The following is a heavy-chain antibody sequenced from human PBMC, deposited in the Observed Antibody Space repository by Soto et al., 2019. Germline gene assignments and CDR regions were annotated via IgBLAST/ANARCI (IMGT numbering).Heavy chain of an antibody. CDR3: ARDSYCSSTSCNSYYYGMAV. V-gene: IGHV3-11*01. D-gene: IGHD2-2*01. J-gene: IGHJ6*02. CDR2: ISSSGSTI. Sequence: QVQLVESGGGLVKPGGSLRLSCAASGFTFSDYYMSWIRQAPGKGLEWVSYISSSGSTIYYADSVKGRFTISRDNAKNSLYLQMNSLRAEDTAVYYCARDSYCSSTSCNSYYYGMAVWGQGTTVTVS. CDR1: GFTFSDYY.